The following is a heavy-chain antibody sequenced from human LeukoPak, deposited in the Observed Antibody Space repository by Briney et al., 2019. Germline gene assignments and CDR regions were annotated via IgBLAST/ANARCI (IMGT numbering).Heavy chain of an antibody. CDR1: GGSFSDYY. CDR2: INHSGST. Sequence: KASETLSLTCAVYGGSFSDYYWTWIRRPPGKGLEWIGEINHSGSTNYNPSLKSRVTISLDTSKNQFSLKLSSATAADTAVYYCARMLVSASTFDIWGQGTMVTVSS. CDR3: ARMLVSASTFDI. J-gene: IGHJ3*02. V-gene: IGHV4-34*01. D-gene: IGHD6-13*01.